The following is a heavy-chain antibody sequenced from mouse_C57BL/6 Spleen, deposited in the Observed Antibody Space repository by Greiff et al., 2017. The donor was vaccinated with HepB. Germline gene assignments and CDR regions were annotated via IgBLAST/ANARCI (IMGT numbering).Heavy chain of an antibody. V-gene: IGHV2-2*01. CDR3: ARVLLRWYFDV. D-gene: IGHD1-1*01. Sequence: VKLVESGPGLVQLSQSLSITCTVSGFSLTSYGVHWVRQSPGKGLEWLGVIWSGGSTDYNAAFISRLSISKDNSKSQVFFKMNSLQADDTAIYYCARVLLRWYFDVWGRGTTVTVSS. CDR2: IWSGGST. J-gene: IGHJ1*03. CDR1: GFSLTSYG.